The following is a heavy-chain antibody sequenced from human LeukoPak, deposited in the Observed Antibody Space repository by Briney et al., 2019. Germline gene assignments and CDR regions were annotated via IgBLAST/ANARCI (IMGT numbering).Heavy chain of an antibody. Sequence: PSETLSLTCSVSGGSTRSSDDYWGFVRQTPGKGLEWMGSIYYTGSSHYNPSLKSRVTISVDTSKNQFSLKLSSVTAADTAVYYCARERKWFGEFPYFDPWGQGTLVTVSS. D-gene: IGHD3-10*01. CDR3: ARERKWFGEFPYFDP. CDR2: IYYTGSS. V-gene: IGHV4-39*07. J-gene: IGHJ5*02. CDR1: GGSTRSSDDY.